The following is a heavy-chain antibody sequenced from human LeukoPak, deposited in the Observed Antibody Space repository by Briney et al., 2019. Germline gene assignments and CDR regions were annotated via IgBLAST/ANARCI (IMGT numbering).Heavy chain of an antibody. CDR2: IYTSGST. D-gene: IGHD2-15*01. Sequence: SETLSLTCTVSGGSISSYYWSWIRQPAGKGLEWIGRIYTSGSTNYNTSLKSRVTMSLDTSKNQFSLKLSSVTAADTAVYYCARALGYCSGGSCKTYYYYYMDVWGKGTTVTVSS. V-gene: IGHV4-4*07. J-gene: IGHJ6*03. CDR3: ARALGYCSGGSCKTYYYYYMDV. CDR1: GGSISSYY.